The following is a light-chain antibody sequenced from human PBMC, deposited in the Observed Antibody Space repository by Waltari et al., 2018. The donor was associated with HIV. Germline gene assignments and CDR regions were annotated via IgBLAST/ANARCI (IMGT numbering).Light chain of an antibody. V-gene: IGKV3-11*01. Sequence: EIVLTQSPATLSFSPGETATLSCSASHSVGNYLAWYQQKPGQAPRLLIYDASNRATGIPVRFSGSGSGTDFTLTISSLEPEDFAVYYCQQRTNWPPYSFGQGTKLEIK. CDR1: HSVGNY. CDR2: DAS. CDR3: QQRTNWPPYS. J-gene: IGKJ2*03.